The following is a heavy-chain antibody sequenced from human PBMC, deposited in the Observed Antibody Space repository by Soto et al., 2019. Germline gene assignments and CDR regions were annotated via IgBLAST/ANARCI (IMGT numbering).Heavy chain of an antibody. V-gene: IGHV4-39*01. Sequence: QLQLQESGPGLVKPSETLSLTCTVSGGSISSSSYSWGWIRQPPGKGLEWIGTIYYSGSTYYNPALKRQVTISGATSKNQFSLKLSSVTAADTAVYYCARGLSGRYDFWSGYSDYYYYYMDVWGKGTTVTVSS. J-gene: IGHJ6*03. D-gene: IGHD3-3*01. CDR3: ARGLSGRYDFWSGYSDYYYYYMDV. CDR2: IYYSGST. CDR1: GGSISSSSYS.